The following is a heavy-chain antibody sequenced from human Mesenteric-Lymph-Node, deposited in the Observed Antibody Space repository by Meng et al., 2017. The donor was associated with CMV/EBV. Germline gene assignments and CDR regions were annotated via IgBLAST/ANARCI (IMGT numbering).Heavy chain of an antibody. CDR3: ATDYGA. CDR2: IHHDGSEK. J-gene: IGHJ5*02. Sequence: GESLKISCAASGFSFSTYWMSWVRQSPGKGLEWLANIHHDGSEKYYMDSLKGRFSISRDNTKNTLYLQMNSLRDEDTAVYYCATDYGAWGQGTLVTVSS. CDR1: GFSFSTYW. V-gene: IGHV3-7*01. D-gene: IGHD3-10*01.